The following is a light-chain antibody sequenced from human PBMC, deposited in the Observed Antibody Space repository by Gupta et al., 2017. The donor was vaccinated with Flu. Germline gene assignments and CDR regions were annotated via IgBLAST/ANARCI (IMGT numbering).Light chain of an antibody. Sequence: QPVLTQSSSASASLGSSVKLTCTLSSEHRSYIIAVHQQQQGKAPRYLMKLEGSGSYNKGSGIPDRFSGSSSGADRYLTISNPQSEDEADYYCETWDSHTEVFGGGTKLTVL. V-gene: IGLV4-60*03. CDR2: LEGSGSY. CDR3: ETWDSHTEV. J-gene: IGLJ3*02. CDR1: SEHRSYI.